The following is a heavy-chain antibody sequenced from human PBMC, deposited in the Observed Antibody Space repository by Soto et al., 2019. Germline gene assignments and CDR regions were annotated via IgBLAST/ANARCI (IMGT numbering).Heavy chain of an antibody. CDR3: AKDISLRGWVYLVVEY. Sequence: EVQLVESGGGWVQPGRSLRLSCAASGFTFDVYAMHWVRQAPGKGLEWASGINYNSGSVGYADSVKGRFTISRDNAKNSLHLQMNSLRAEDTAVYYCAKDISLRGWVYLVVEYWGQGTLVTVSP. CDR2: INYNSGSV. CDR1: GFTFDVYA. V-gene: IGHV3-9*01. D-gene: IGHD6-13*01. J-gene: IGHJ4*02.